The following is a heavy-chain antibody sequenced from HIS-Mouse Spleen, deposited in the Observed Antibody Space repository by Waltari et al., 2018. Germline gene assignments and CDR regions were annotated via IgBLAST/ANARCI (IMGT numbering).Heavy chain of an antibody. CDR2: INHSGST. J-gene: IGHJ4*02. CDR1: GGSFSGYY. Sequence: QVQLQQWGAGLLKPSETLSLTCAVYGGSFSGYYWIWIRQPPGKGLEWIGEINHSGSTNYNPSLKSRVTISVDTSKNQFSLKLSSVTAADTAVYYCARGLAARFDYWGQGTLVTVSS. CDR3: ARGLAARFDY. D-gene: IGHD6-6*01. V-gene: IGHV4-34*01.